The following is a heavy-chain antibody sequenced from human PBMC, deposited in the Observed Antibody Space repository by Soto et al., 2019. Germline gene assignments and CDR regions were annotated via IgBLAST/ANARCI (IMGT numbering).Heavy chain of an antibody. CDR3: AKGDRVRGVSPAPRYYGMDV. CDR1: GFTFSSYA. Sequence: GGSLRLSCAASGFTFSSYAMSWVRQAPEKGLEWVSAISGSGGSTYYADSVKGRFTISRDNSKNTLYLQMNSLRAEDTAVYYCAKGDRVRGVSPAPRYYGMDVWGQGTTVTVSS. J-gene: IGHJ6*02. CDR2: ISGSGGST. D-gene: IGHD3-10*01. V-gene: IGHV3-23*01.